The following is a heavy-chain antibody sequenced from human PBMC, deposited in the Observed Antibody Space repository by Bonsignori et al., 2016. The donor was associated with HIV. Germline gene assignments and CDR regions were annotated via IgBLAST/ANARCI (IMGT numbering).Heavy chain of an antibody. D-gene: IGHD2-15*01. J-gene: IGHJ4*02. CDR1: GGSIITTADS. CDR2: IFSSGTT. CDR3: ARRRGXGRGFHYFDY. V-gene: IGHV4-39*01. Sequence: QLQLQESGPGLVKPSETVSLTCSVSGGSIITTADSWAWVRQPPGKGLEWIVTIFSSGTTHYNPSLQSRVTTSVDTSKNQFSLNLSSAAAADTAVYYCARRRGXGRGFHYFDYWGQGTLVSVSS.